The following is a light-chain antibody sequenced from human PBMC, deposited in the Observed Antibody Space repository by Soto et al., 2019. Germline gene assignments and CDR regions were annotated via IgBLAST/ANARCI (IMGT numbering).Light chain of an antibody. CDR3: QQYGSSTVT. V-gene: IGKV3-20*01. CDR1: QSVSSIY. J-gene: IGKJ1*01. Sequence: EIGMTQSPATLSVSPGERATLSCRASQSVSSIYLAWYQKKPGQAPRLLIYGASSRATGIPERLSGSGSGTDFTITISRLETEDFEVYYCQQYGSSTVTFGHGTQVDIK. CDR2: GAS.